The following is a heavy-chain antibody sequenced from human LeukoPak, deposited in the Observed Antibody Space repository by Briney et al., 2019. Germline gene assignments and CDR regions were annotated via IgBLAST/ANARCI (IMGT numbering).Heavy chain of an antibody. Sequence: SETLSLTCTVSGGSINSISYFWRCIRQPPGRGLEWIGSIYYSGSTNYNPSLESRVTISADTSKNQFSLKLSSVTAADTAVYYCARHADSSGYLDAFDIWGQGTMVTVSS. J-gene: IGHJ3*02. V-gene: IGHV4-39*01. D-gene: IGHD3-22*01. CDR2: IYYSGST. CDR3: ARHADSSGYLDAFDI. CDR1: GGSINSISYF.